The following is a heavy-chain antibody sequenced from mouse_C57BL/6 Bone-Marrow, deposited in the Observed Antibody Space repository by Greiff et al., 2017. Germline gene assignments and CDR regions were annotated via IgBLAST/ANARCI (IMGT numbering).Heavy chain of an antibody. J-gene: IGHJ3*01. CDR3: AREGDYDGFAY. D-gene: IGHD2-4*01. CDR2: TNPGSGST. V-gene: IGHV1-55*01. CDR1: GYTFTSYW. Sequence: QVQLQQPGAELVKPGASVKISCKASGYTFTSYWLTWVKQRPGQGLEGIGDTNPGSGSTNYTEKFKSKASLTEDTSSSTAYMKLSSLTSEDSAVYYCAREGDYDGFAYWGQGTLVTVSA.